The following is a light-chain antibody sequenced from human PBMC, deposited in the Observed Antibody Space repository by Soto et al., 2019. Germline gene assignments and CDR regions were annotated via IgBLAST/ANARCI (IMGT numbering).Light chain of an antibody. Sequence: DIQMTQSPSSLSASVGDRVTITCRASQSISSYLNWYQQKPGKAPKLLISAASILQSGVPSRFSGSGSGTDFTLTISNLQPEDFATYYCQQYNSYPITFGQGTRLEIK. J-gene: IGKJ5*01. CDR3: QQYNSYPIT. CDR2: AAS. V-gene: IGKV1-39*01. CDR1: QSISSY.